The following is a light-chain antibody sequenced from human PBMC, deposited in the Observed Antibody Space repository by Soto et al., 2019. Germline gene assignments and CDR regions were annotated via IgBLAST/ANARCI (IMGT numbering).Light chain of an antibody. CDR1: SSDVGGYKY. Sequence: QSALTQPRSVSGSPGQPVTISCTGTSSDVGGYKYVSWYQHRPGKAPKLMIYDVSERPSGVPDRFSGSKSGNTASLTISGLQAEDEADYYCCSFAGSHSVVFGGGTKLTVL. CDR2: DVS. V-gene: IGLV2-11*01. J-gene: IGLJ3*02. CDR3: CSFAGSHSVV.